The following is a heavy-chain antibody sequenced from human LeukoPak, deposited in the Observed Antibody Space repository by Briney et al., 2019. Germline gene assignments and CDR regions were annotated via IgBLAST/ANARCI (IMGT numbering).Heavy chain of an antibody. CDR3: AKDAYYDTGYFGI. CDR2: IYSGGST. D-gene: IGHD3-22*01. J-gene: IGHJ3*02. CDR1: GFTVSSNY. V-gene: IGHV3-53*01. Sequence: GGSLRLSCAASGFTVSSNYMSWVRQAPGKGLEWVSVIYSGGSTYYADSVKGRFTISRDNSKNTLYLQMNSLRAEDTAVYYCAKDAYYDTGYFGIWGQGTIVTVSS.